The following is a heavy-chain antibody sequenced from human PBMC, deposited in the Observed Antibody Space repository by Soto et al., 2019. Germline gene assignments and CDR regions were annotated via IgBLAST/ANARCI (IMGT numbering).Heavy chain of an antibody. CDR2: IWYDGSNK. CDR1: GFTFSSYG. V-gene: IGHV3-33*01. J-gene: IGHJ6*02. CDR3: ARDLYSSSWYYNYYYYYGMDV. Sequence: QVQLVESGGGVVQPGRSLRLSCAASGFTFSSYGMHWVRQAPGKGLEWVAVIWYDGSNKYYADSVKGRFTISRDNSKNTLYLQMNSLRAEDTTVYYCARDLYSSSWYYNYYYYYGMDVWGQGTTVTVSS. D-gene: IGHD6-13*01.